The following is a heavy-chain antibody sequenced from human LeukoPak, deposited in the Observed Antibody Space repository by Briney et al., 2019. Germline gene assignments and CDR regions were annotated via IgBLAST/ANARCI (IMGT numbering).Heavy chain of an antibody. CDR2: ISGSGGST. V-gene: IGHV3-23*01. D-gene: IGHD2-15*01. J-gene: IGHJ3*02. CDR1: GFTFSSYA. CDR3: AKARADCSGGSCYSDAFDI. Sequence: GGSLRLSCAASGFTFSSYAMSWVRQAPGKGLEWVSAISGSGGSTYYADSVKGRFTISRDNSKNTLYLQMNSLRAEDTAVYYCAKARADCSGGSCYSDAFDIWGQGTRVTVSS.